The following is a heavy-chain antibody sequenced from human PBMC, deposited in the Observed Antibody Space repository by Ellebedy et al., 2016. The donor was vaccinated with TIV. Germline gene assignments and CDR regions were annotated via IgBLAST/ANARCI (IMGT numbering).Heavy chain of an antibody. V-gene: IGHV1-46*01. CDR3: ARSSFGNGYYGSIDY. J-gene: IGHJ4*02. CDR1: GYTFTNYY. CDR2: INPSGGST. D-gene: IGHD3-3*01. Sequence: ASVKVSCKASGYTFTNYYMHWVRHAPGQGLVWMGKINPSGGSTSNAHHLQGRISMTRDTSTSTVYMELSSLRSEDTAMYYCARSSFGNGYYGSIDYWGQGTLVTVSS.